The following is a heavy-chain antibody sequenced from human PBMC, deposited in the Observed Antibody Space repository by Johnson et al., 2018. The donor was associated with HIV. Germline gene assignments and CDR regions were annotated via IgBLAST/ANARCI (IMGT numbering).Heavy chain of an antibody. D-gene: IGHD4-23*01. V-gene: IGHV3-23*04. Sequence: VQLVESGGGLVQPVGSLRLSCTASGFTFSNYAMSWVRQAPGKGLEWVSALGGSGSDTYYADSVKGRFTISGDNSKNTLYLQMNSLRVEDTAVYYCARGDWLTVVTSPDAFDIWGQGTMVTVSS. CDR2: LGGSGSDT. CDR1: GFTFSNYA. J-gene: IGHJ3*02. CDR3: ARGDWLTVVTSPDAFDI.